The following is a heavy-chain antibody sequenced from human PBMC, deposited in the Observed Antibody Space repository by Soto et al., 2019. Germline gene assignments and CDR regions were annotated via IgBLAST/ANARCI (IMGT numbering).Heavy chain of an antibody. J-gene: IGHJ4*02. Sequence: QVQLVQSGAAVKKPGSSVKVSCKASGDTFNFYTITWVRQAPGLGLEWMGRTIPMLSMSNYAQKFQGRVSITADTSASADYMEASSQTSEDTATFYCATSYVSGSQDFDYCGQGALVPVSS. D-gene: IGHD3-16*01. CDR2: TIPMLSMS. CDR3: ATSYVSGSQDFDY. CDR1: GDTFNFYT. V-gene: IGHV1-69*02.